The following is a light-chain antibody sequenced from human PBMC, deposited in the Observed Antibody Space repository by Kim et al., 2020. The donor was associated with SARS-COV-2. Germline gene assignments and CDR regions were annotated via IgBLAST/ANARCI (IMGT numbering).Light chain of an antibody. J-gene: IGLJ2*01. CDR2: EVS. CDR1: SSDFDGYNY. V-gene: IGLV2-8*01. Sequence: GSSVTISCTVTSSDFDGYNYVSWYQQHPGKAPKHMIYEVSKRPSGVPDRFSGSKSGNTASLTVSGLQAEDEADYYCSSYAGSPHVVFGGGNQLTVL. CDR3: SSYAGSPHVV.